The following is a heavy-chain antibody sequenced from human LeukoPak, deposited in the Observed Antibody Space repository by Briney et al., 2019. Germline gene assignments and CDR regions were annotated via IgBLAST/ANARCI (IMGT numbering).Heavy chain of an antibody. CDR1: GFTVSSSY. V-gene: IGHV3-23*01. CDR3: AKLHNLNSDY. Sequence: GGSLRLSCAASGFTVSSSYMSWVRQAPGKGLEWVSTISGSGGSTYYAGSVKGRFTISRDNSKNTLYLQMNSLRAEDTAVYYCAKLHNLNSDYWGQGTLVTVSS. J-gene: IGHJ4*02. D-gene: IGHD1-14*01. CDR2: ISGSGGST.